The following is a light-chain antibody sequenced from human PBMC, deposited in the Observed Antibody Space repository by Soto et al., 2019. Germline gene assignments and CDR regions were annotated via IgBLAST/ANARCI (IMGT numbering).Light chain of an antibody. Sequence: EIGLTQSPGTQSLSPGETATLSCRASQSVGSNNLAWYHQKPGQTPRLLIYDASSRATGIPDRFSGSGSGTDFTLTISRLEPEDFALYYCQQYANSITFGQGTRLEI. CDR3: QQYANSIT. CDR2: DAS. CDR1: QSVGSNN. V-gene: IGKV3-20*01. J-gene: IGKJ5*01.